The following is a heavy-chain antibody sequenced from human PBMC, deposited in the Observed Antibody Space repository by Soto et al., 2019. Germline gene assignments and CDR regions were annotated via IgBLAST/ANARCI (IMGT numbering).Heavy chain of an antibody. CDR1: GGSISNNY. CDR3: ASMVRGVMWWFDP. Sequence: ASETLSLTCGVSGGSISNNYWSWIRQPLGKGLEWIGYISHSGSTNYNPSLKSRVTISVDTSKNQFSLKLSSVTAADTAVYYCASMVRGVMWWFDPWGQGTLVTVSS. D-gene: IGHD3-10*01. V-gene: IGHV4-59*01. CDR2: ISHSGST. J-gene: IGHJ5*02.